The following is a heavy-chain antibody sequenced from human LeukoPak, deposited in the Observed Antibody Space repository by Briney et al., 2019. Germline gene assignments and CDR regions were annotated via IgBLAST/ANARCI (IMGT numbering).Heavy chain of an antibody. CDR3: ARDSTAAGIDY. CDR2: ISSGGST. CDR1: GVTVSSNY. D-gene: IGHD6-13*01. Sequence: GGSLRLSCAASGVTVSSNYMSWVRRAPGKGLEWVSVISSGGSTYYADSMKGRFTISRDNSKNTLYLQVNSLRAEDTAVYYCARDSTAAGIDYWGQGTLVAVSS. J-gene: IGHJ4*02. V-gene: IGHV3-53*01.